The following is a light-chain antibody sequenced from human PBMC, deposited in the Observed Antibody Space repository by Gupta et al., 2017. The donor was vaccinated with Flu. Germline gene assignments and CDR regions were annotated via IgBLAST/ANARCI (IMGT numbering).Light chain of an antibody. V-gene: IGKV4-1*01. J-gene: IGKJ4*01. Sequence: EIVMTQSPDPLAVSLGERATIHCKTSQSVLYSSNNQNYLAWYQQKPGQPPKLLIYWASTRESGVPDRFSGSGSGTDFTLTISSVEAEDVAVYYCQQYYSTPLTFGGGTKVEIK. CDR2: WAS. CDR3: QQYYSTPLT. CDR1: QSVLYSSNNQNY.